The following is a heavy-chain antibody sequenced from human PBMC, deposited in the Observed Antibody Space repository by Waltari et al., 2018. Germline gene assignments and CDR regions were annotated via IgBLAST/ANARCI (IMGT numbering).Heavy chain of an antibody. J-gene: IGHJ4*02. CDR1: VGSISSGGYY. Sequence: QVQLQESGPGLVKPSQTLSLTCTVSVGSISSGGYYWSWIRPPPGKGLEWIGYIYYSGSTYYNPSLKSRVTISVDTSKNQFSLKLSSVTAADTAVYYCARDNPTVTTSPEYYFDYWGQGTLVTVSS. D-gene: IGHD4-17*01. CDR3: ARDNPTVTTSPEYYFDY. CDR2: IYYSGST. V-gene: IGHV4-31*03.